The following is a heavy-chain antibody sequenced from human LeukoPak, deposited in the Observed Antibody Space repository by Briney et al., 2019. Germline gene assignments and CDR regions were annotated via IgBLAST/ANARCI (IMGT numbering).Heavy chain of an antibody. CDR1: GFMFSSNW. CDR2: IKEDGTET. J-gene: IGHJ4*02. CDR3: AKEGRSLQTY. D-gene: IGHD5-24*01. V-gene: IGHV3-7*03. Sequence: GGSLRLSCAASGFMFSSNWMSWVRLAPGKGLEWVANIKEDGTETYYVDSVKGRFTISRDNAKSSLYLQMNSLRVEDAAVYYCAKEGRSLQTYWGQGTLVTVSS.